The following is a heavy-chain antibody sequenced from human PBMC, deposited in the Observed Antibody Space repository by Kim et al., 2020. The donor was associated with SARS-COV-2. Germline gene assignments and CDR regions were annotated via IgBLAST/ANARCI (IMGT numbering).Heavy chain of an antibody. CDR1: GFTFRDYA. D-gene: IGHD3-9*01. V-gene: IGHV3-23*01. J-gene: IGHJ4*02. Sequence: GGSLRLSCTASGFTFRDYAMNWVRQAPGKGLEWLSHLGGDGRGYDADSLKGRFIISRDNSKNTLYLQMNTLRAEDTAVYYCARVFSKTDWHKPFDFWGQGTLVTVSS. CDR2: LGGDGRG. CDR3: ARVFSKTDWHKPFDF.